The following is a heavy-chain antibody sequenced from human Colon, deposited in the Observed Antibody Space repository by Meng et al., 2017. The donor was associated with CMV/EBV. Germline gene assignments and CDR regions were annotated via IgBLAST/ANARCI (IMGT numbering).Heavy chain of an antibody. D-gene: IGHD3-16*01. CDR1: GFTFSNYD. CDR3: TRDFWGSLEY. Sequence: EVQLVESGGGLFQPGGSRRLSCAASGFTFSNYDIHWVRQVPGKALVWVSRIQSDGSSTTYADSVKGRFTISRDNAKNTVYLQMNSLRVEDTAVYYCTRDFWGSLEYWGQGALVTVSS. V-gene: IGHV3-74*01. CDR2: IQSDGSST. J-gene: IGHJ4*02.